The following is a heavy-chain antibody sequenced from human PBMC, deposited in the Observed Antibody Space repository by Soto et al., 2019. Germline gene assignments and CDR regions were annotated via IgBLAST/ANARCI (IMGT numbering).Heavy chain of an antibody. CDR2: ISCDGSNK. Sequence: QVQLAESGGGVVQPGRSLRLSCAASGFTFSSYGMHWVRQAPGKGLEWVAVISCDGSNKYYADSVKGRFTISRDNSKNTLYLQMNSLRAEDTAVFYCAKDKRGARIAAAAWQWLATVYWGQGTLVTVSS. V-gene: IGHV3-30*18. CDR1: GFTFSSYG. D-gene: IGHD6-13*01. CDR3: AKDKRGARIAAAAWQWLATVY. J-gene: IGHJ4*02.